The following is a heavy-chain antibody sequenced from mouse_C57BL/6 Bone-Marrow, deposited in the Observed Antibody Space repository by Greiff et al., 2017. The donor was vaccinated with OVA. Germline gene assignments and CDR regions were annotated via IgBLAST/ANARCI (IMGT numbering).Heavy chain of an antibody. CDR2: IYPGNSDT. CDR3: TRDYGSSYWYFDY. Sequence: VQLQQSGTVLARPGASVKMSCKTSGYTFTSYWMHWVKQRPGQGLEWIGAIYPGNSDTSYNQKFKGKAKLTAVTSASTAYLELSSLTNEDSAVDYCTRDYGSSYWYFDYWGQGTTLTVSS. D-gene: IGHD1-1*01. V-gene: IGHV1-5*01. J-gene: IGHJ2*01. CDR1: GYTFTSYW.